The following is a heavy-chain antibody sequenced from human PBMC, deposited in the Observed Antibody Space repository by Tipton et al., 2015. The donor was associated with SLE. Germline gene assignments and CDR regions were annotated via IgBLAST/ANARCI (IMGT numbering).Heavy chain of an antibody. Sequence: TLSLTCTVSGGSISSSSYYWGWIRQPPGKGLEWIGSIYYSGSTYYNPSLKSRVTISVDTSKNQFSLKLSSVTAADTAVYYCARYHRAYYYDSSGPDAFDIWGKGTMVTVPS. CDR1: GGSISSSSYY. CDR3: ARYHRAYYYDSSGPDAFDI. J-gene: IGHJ3*02. CDR2: IYYSGST. D-gene: IGHD3-22*01. V-gene: IGHV4-39*01.